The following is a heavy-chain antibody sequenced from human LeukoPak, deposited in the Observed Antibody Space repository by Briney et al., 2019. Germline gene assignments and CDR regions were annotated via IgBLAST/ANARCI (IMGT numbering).Heavy chain of an antibody. J-gene: IGHJ4*02. CDR1: GFTFSSYS. CDR2: ISYDGSNK. Sequence: PGGSLRLSCAASGFTFSSYSMNWVRQAPGKGLEWVAVISYDGSNKYYADSVKGRFTISRDNSKNTLSLQLNTLRPEDTALYYCAKAGDDCIDYWGPGTLVTVSS. V-gene: IGHV3-30*18. CDR3: AKAGDDCIDY. D-gene: IGHD2-21*01.